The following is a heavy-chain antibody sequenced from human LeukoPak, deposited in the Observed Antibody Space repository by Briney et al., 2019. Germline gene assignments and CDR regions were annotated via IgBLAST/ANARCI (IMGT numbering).Heavy chain of an antibody. D-gene: IGHD7-27*01. J-gene: IGHJ4*02. CDR1: GYSTNSAYY. Sequence: SETLSLTCTVSGYSTNSAYYWGWIRQPPGKGLEWIGSIHQSGSTYYNPSLKSRFTISVDTSKNQFSLKLISVTAADTAVYYCASRKLGNDYWGQGTLVTVSS. CDR3: ASRKLGNDY. CDR2: IHQSGST. V-gene: IGHV4-38-2*02.